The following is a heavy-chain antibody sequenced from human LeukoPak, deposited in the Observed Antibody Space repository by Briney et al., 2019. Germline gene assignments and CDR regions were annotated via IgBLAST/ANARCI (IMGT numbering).Heavy chain of an antibody. D-gene: IGHD3-22*01. CDR2: INPNSGGT. CDR1: GYTFTGYY. V-gene: IGHV1-2*02. J-gene: IGHJ3*02. Sequence: ASVKVSCKASGYTFTGYYMHWVRQAPGQGLEWMGWINPNSGGTNYAQKFQGRVTMTRDTSISTAYMELSGLRSDDTAVYYCVTYYYDSSGYSDAFDIWGQGTMVTVSS. CDR3: VTYYYDSSGYSDAFDI.